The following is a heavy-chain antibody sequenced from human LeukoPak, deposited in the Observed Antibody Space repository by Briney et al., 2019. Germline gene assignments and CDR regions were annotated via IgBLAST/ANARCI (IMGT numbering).Heavy chain of an antibody. D-gene: IGHD2-21*02. CDR1: GFSFGDYV. Sequence: GRSLRLSCTASGFSFGDYVMGWFRQAPGKGLEWVGFIRSKAYGETTEHAASVKGRFTISRDDSRSIAYLQMNSLKTEDTAVYYCSRGVRLPDYWGQGTLVTVSS. V-gene: IGHV3-49*03. J-gene: IGHJ4*02. CDR3: SRGVRLPDY. CDR2: IRSKAYGETT.